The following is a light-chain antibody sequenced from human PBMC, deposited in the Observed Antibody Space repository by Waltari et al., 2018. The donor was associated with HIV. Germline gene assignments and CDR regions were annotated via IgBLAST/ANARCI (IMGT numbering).Light chain of an antibody. CDR2: SNN. CDR1: TSNVGSNP. V-gene: IGLV1-44*01. J-gene: IGLJ3*02. Sequence: SVLTQPPSASGTPGRSVTIHCPGTTSNVGSNPLTLYRQVPGTPPKLLMFSNNQRPSGVPDRFSGSKSGTSASLAIRGLKSEDEADYYCAARDDSLNAWVFGGGTKVTVL. CDR3: AARDDSLNAWV.